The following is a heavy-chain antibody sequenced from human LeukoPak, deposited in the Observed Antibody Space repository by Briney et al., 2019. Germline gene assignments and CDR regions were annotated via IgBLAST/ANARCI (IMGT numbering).Heavy chain of an antibody. CDR1: GFTFSNSW. V-gene: IGHV3-7*01. CDR3: ARGGAWGIDY. Sequence: GGSLRLSCAASGFTFSNSWMSWVRQAPGKGLEWVVHIKHDGSEKYYVDSVKGRFTISRDNAKNSLFLQMNSLRVEDTAVYFCARGGAWGIDYCGHGTLVTVSS. D-gene: IGHD1-26*01. J-gene: IGHJ4*01. CDR2: IKHDGSEK.